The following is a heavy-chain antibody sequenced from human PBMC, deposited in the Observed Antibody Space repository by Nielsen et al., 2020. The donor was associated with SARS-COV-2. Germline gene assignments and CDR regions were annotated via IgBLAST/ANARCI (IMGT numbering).Heavy chain of an antibody. CDR3: AREALKELVWFGESSSYYGMDV. D-gene: IGHD3-10*01. J-gene: IGHJ6*02. CDR1: GGSISSGGYY. CDR2: IYYSGST. V-gene: IGHV4-31*03. Sequence: SETLSLTCTVSGGSISSGGYYWSWIRQHPGKGLEWIGYIYYSGSTYYNPSLKSRVTISVDTSKNQFSLKLSSVTAADTAVYYCAREALKELVWFGESSSYYGMDVWGQGTTVTVSS.